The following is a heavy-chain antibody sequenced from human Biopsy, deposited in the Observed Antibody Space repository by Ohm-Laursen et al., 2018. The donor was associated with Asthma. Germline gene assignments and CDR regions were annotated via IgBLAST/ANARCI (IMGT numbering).Heavy chain of an antibody. J-gene: IGHJ6*02. D-gene: IGHD5-12*01. Sequence: ASVKVSCKASGDSFSNYAISWVRQAPGQGLEWMGGLIPVLGTPDHAQMFEGRVTITADESTSTAYMELSSLSSEDTAVYYCARGYSGSDRIVFYYSGLEVWGQGTTVTVSS. CDR3: ARGYSGSDRIVFYYSGLEV. CDR1: GDSFSNYA. CDR2: LIPVLGTP. V-gene: IGHV1-69*13.